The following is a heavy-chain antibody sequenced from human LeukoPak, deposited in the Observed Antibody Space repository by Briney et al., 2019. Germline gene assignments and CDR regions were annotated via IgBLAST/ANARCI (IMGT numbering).Heavy chain of an antibody. D-gene: IGHD2-21*02. CDR3: ARVVVPGYFDF. CDR1: GGSISSYY. CDR2: IYTSGST. J-gene: IGHJ4*02. Sequence: SETLSLTCTVSGGSISSYYWSWIRQPPGKGLEWIGYIYTSGSTNYNPSLKSRVTISVDTSKNQFSLKLSSVTAADTAVYYCARVVVPGYFDFWGQGTLVTVSS. V-gene: IGHV4-4*09.